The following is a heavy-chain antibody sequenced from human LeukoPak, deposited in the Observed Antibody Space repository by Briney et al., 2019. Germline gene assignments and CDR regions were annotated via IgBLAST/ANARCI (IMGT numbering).Heavy chain of an antibody. D-gene: IGHD6-13*01. CDR3: ARGAAAGTGKTGGFDY. CDR2: INPSGGST. V-gene: IGHV1-46*01. Sequence: ASVKVSCKASGYTFTIYYIHWVRQAPGQGLEWMGLINPSGGSTNYAQKFQGRVTMTRDTSTSTVYMELSSLRSEDTAVYYCARGAAAGTGKTGGFDYWGQGTLVTVSS. J-gene: IGHJ4*02. CDR1: GYTFTIYY.